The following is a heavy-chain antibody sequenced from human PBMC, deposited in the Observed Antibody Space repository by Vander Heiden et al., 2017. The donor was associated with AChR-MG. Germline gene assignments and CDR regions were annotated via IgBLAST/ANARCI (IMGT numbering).Heavy chain of an antibody. V-gene: IGHV3-33*01. CDR1: GCPFSSYG. J-gene: IGHJ3*02. Sequence: QVQLVESGGGVVQPGRSLRLSCAASGCPFSSYGMHWVRQAPGKGLEWVAVIWYDGSNKYYADSVKGRFTISRDNSKNTLYLQMNSLRAEDTAVYYCARKSTTYGSGSYAFDIWGQGTMVTVSS. D-gene: IGHD3-10*01. CDR2: IWYDGSNK. CDR3: ARKSTTYGSGSYAFDI.